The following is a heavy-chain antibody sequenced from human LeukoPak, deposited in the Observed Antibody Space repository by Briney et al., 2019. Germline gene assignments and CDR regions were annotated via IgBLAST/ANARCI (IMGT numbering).Heavy chain of an antibody. V-gene: IGHV3-15*01. J-gene: IGHJ4*02. D-gene: IGHD2-2*01. CDR2: IKSKTDGGTT. CDR1: GFTFSNAW. Sequence: GGSLRLSCAASGFTFSNAWMSWVRQAPGKGLEWVGRIKSKTDGGTTDYAAPVKGRFTISRDDSKNTLYLQMNSLKTEDTAVYYCTTPVSDLGYCSSTSCYGHDYWGQGTLVTVSS. CDR3: TTPVSDLGYCSSTSCYGHDY.